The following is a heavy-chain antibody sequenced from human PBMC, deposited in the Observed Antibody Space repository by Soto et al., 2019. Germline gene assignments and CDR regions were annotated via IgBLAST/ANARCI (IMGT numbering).Heavy chain of an antibody. Sequence: QVHLVESGRGVVQPGRSLRLSCAASGFTFSSYAMHWVRQAPGKGLEWVAVVSYDGSNRFYADSVKGRFIISRDNSNNTLYLQMNSLRREDTAVYYCVRGRYGSGNNGFDSWGQGTLVTVSS. D-gene: IGHD6-19*01. J-gene: IGHJ5*01. CDR3: VRGRYGSGNNGFDS. CDR1: GFTFSSYA. V-gene: IGHV3-30-3*01. CDR2: VSYDGSNR.